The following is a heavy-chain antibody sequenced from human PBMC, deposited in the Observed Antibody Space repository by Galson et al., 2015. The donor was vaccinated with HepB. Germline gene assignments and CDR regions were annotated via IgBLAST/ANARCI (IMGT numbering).Heavy chain of an antibody. D-gene: IGHD3-10*01. CDR2: IKQDGSEK. CDR3: ARDRSMVRGASGSVDV. J-gene: IGHJ6*02. Sequence: SLRLSCAASGFTFSSSWMSWVRQAPGKGLEWVANIKQDGSEKYYVDSVEGRFTISRDNAKNSLYLQMNSLRAEETAVYYCARDRSMVRGASGSVDVWGQGTTIAVS. V-gene: IGHV3-7*01. CDR1: GFTFSSSW.